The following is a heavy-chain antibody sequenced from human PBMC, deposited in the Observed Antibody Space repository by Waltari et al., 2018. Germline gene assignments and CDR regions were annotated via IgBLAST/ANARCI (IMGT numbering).Heavy chain of an antibody. J-gene: IGHJ4*02. D-gene: IGHD3-9*01. CDR1: GYSISSGYY. V-gene: IGHV4-38-2*02. CDR3: AREGIDDILTGLDYFDY. CDR2: IYHSGST. Sequence: QVQLQESGPGLVKPSETLSLTCAVSGYSISSGYYWGWIRQPPGKGLEWIGSIYHSGSTYSNPSLKSRVTISVDTSKNQFSLKLSSVTAADTAVYYCAREGIDDILTGLDYFDYWGQGTLVTVSS.